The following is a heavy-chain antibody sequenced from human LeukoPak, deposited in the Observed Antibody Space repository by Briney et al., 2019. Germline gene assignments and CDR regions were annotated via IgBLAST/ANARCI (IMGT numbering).Heavy chain of an antibody. V-gene: IGHV1-2*02. D-gene: IGHD6-13*01. J-gene: IGHJ6*02. CDR3: SGGAAAAPKDYYYYGMDV. CDR2: INPNSGGT. Sequence: ASVKVSCKASGYTFTGYYMHWVRQAPGQGLEWMGWINPNSGGTNYAQKFQGRVTMTRDTSISTAYMELSRLRSDDTAVYYCSGGAAAAPKDYYYYGMDVWGQGTTVAVSS. CDR1: GYTFTGYY.